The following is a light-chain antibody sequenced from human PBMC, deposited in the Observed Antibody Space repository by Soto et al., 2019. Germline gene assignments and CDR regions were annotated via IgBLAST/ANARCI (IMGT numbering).Light chain of an antibody. Sequence: QSALTQPPSVSGAPGQRVTISCTGSSSNIGAGYDVHWYQQLPGTAPKLLIYGNSNRPSGVPDRFSGSTSGTSASLAITGLQAEDEADYYCQSYDSSLSLYVFGTGTKVTVL. CDR2: GNS. CDR3: QSYDSSLSLYV. J-gene: IGLJ1*01. CDR1: SSNIGAGYD. V-gene: IGLV1-40*01.